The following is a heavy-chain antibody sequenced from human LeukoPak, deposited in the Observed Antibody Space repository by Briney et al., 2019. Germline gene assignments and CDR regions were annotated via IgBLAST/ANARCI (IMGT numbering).Heavy chain of an antibody. CDR2: IRYDGSNK. CDR1: GFTFSSYG. Sequence: VGSLRLSCAASGFTFSSYGMHWVRQAPGKGLEWVAFIRYDGSNKYYADSVKGRFTISRDNSKNTLYLQMNSLRAEDTAVYYCAKDISRGVAALRLPGAFDIWGQGTMVTVSS. V-gene: IGHV3-30*02. D-gene: IGHD2-15*01. CDR3: AKDISRGVAALRLPGAFDI. J-gene: IGHJ3*02.